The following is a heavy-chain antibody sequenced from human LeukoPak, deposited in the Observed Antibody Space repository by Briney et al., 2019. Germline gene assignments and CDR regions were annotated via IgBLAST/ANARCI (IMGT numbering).Heavy chain of an antibody. D-gene: IGHD6-19*01. V-gene: IGHV1-18*01. CDR1: GYTFTSYG. CDR3: ARAAVDHGPDYGSGWYWFDP. CDR2: ISAYNGNT. Sequence: ASVKVSCKASGYTFTSYGISWVRQAPGQGLEWMGWISAYNGNTNYAQKLQGRVTMTTDTSTSTAYMELRSLRSDDTAVYYCARAAVDHGPDYGSGWYWFDPWGQGTLVTVSS. J-gene: IGHJ5*02.